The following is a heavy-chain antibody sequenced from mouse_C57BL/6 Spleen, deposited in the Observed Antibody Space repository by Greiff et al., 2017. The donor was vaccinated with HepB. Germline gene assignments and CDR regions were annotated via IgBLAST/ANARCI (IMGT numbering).Heavy chain of an antibody. CDR2: IHPNSGST. CDR3: ARASTRAMDY. Sequence: QVQLQQPGAELVKPGASVKLSCKASGYTFTSYWMHWVKQRPGQGLEWIGMIHPNSGSTNYNEKSKSKATLTVDKSSSTAYMQLSSLTSEDSAVYYCARASTRAMDYWGQGTSVTVSS. CDR1: GYTFTSYW. D-gene: IGHD6-1*01. J-gene: IGHJ4*01. V-gene: IGHV1-64*01.